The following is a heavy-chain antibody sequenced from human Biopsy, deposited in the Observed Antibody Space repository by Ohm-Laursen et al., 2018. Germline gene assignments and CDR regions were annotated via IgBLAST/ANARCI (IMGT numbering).Heavy chain of an antibody. V-gene: IGHV3-11*04. J-gene: IGHJ2*01. D-gene: IGHD6-19*01. CDR2: ISGGSGII. Sequence: SLRLSCAASGFTFSDYYMTWIRQAPGKGPEWVSYISGGSGIIYYADSVKGRFTISRDNSKNTLYLQINTLTLEDTAFYYCARGLSSGWYGYFDVWGRGTLVTVSS. CDR3: ARGLSSGWYGYFDV. CDR1: GFTFSDYY.